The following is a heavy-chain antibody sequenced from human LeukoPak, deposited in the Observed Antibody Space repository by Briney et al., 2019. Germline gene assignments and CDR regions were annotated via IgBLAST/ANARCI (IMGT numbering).Heavy chain of an antibody. J-gene: IGHJ4*02. CDR1: GGSISSGGYS. Sequence: SSQTLSLTCAVSGGSISSGGYSWSWIRQPPGKGLEWIGYIYHRGSTYYNPSLKSRVTISVDRSKNQFSLKLSSVTAADTAVYYCARVWVVLGGFDYWGQGTPVTVSS. D-gene: IGHD2-2*01. V-gene: IGHV4-30-2*01. CDR3: ARVWVVLGGFDY. CDR2: IYHRGST.